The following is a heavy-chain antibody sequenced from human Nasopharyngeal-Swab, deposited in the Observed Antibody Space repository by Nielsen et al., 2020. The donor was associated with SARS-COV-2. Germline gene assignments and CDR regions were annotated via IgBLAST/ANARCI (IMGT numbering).Heavy chain of an antibody. Sequence: ASVKVSCKASGYTFTSYGISWVRQAPGQGLEWMGWISAYNGNTNYAQKLQGRVTMTTDTSTSTAYMELRSLRSDDTAVYYCARDRYYYDSSGYYYVEGLFDYWGQGTLVTVSS. J-gene: IGHJ4*02. D-gene: IGHD3-22*01. CDR2: ISAYNGNT. V-gene: IGHV1-18*04. CDR1: GYTFTSYG. CDR3: ARDRYYYDSSGYYYVEGLFDY.